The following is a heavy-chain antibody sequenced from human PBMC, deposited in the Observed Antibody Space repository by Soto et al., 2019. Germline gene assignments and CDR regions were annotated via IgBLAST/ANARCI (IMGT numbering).Heavy chain of an antibody. CDR1: GIPVSSNY. J-gene: IGHJ6*02. CDR3: ARDGPYYYASSMDV. Sequence: EVQLVESGGGLVQPGGSLRLSCVASGIPVSSNYMTWVRQAPGKGLEWVSVLHSGGDTYYANSVKGRFTISRHDSTNTLYLQMNSLTPEDTAVYYCARDGPYYYASSMDVWGQGTTVTVSS. D-gene: IGHD3-10*01. V-gene: IGHV3-53*04. CDR2: LHSGGDT.